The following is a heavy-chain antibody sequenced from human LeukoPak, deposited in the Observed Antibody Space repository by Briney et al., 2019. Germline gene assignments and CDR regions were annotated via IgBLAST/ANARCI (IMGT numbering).Heavy chain of an antibody. V-gene: IGHV4-4*07. J-gene: IGHJ5*02. D-gene: IGHD2-15*01. Sequence: SETLSLTCTVSGASISGYYWTWLRQPAGKGLEWIGRIYTSGSTKYNPSLKSRVSMSVDTSRNQFSLKVSSVTAADTAVYYCARVICGGGSCYSDNWFDPWGQGTLVTVSS. CDR1: GASISGYY. CDR2: IYTSGST. CDR3: ARVICGGGSCYSDNWFDP.